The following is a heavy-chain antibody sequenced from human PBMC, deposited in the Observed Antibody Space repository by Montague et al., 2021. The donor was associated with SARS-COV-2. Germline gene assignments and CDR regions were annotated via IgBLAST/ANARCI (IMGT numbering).Heavy chain of an antibody. CDR1: GGSFSDYH. V-gene: IGHV4-34*01. CDR2: INYGGSI. Sequence: SETLSLTCAVYGGSFSDYHWTWIRQSPGGGLEWIGQINYGGSIKYNPSLRSRVTISTDTSKNQFSLKLTSVTAADTAVYYCARGAPGYWGQGTLVTVSS. D-gene: IGHD1-1*01. CDR3: ARGAPGY. J-gene: IGHJ4*02.